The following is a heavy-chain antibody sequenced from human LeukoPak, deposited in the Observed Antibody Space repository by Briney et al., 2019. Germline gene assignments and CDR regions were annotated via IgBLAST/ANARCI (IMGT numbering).Heavy chain of an antibody. D-gene: IGHD5-12*01. V-gene: IGHV3-48*01. CDR3: ARSSSGYDLKGYYYYYMDV. J-gene: IGHJ6*03. CDR2: ISSSSSTI. Sequence: GGSLRLSCAASGFTFSSYSMNWVRQAPGKGLEWVSYISSSSSTIYYADSVKGRFTISRDNARNSLYLQMNSLRAEDTAVYYCARSSSGYDLKGYYYYYMDVWGKGTTVTVSS. CDR1: GFTFSSYS.